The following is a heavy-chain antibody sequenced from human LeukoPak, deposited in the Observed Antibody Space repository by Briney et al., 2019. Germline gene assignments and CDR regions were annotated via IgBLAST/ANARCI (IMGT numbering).Heavy chain of an antibody. Sequence: ASVKVSCKASGYTFTGYHMHWVRQAPGQGLEWMGWINPNSGGTNYAQKFQGRVTMTRDTSISTAYMELSRLRSDDTAVYYCARVGYSYGYSEYYFDYWGQGTLVTVSS. CDR3: ARVGYSYGYSEYYFDY. D-gene: IGHD5-18*01. J-gene: IGHJ4*02. CDR1: GYTFTGYH. CDR2: INPNSGGT. V-gene: IGHV1-2*02.